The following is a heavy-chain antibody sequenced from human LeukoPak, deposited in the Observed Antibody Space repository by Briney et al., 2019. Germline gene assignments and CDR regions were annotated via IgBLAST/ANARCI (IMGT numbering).Heavy chain of an antibody. J-gene: IGHJ5*02. V-gene: IGHV3-23*01. Sequence: GGSLRLSCAASGFTFSSYAMNWVRQAPGKGLEWVSVISGSGGGTSYADSVKGRFTISRDNSKNTLYLQMNSLRAEGTAVYYCATESSGWYPSWGQGTLVTVSS. CDR3: ATESSGWYPS. CDR1: GFTFSSYA. D-gene: IGHD6-19*01. CDR2: ISGSGGGT.